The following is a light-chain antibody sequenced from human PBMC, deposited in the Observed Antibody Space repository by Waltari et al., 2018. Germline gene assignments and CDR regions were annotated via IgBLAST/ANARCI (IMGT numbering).Light chain of an antibody. CDR1: QSISTY. J-gene: IGKJ3*01. CDR3: QQTYGSPTT. CDR2: ASS. Sequence: DIQMTQSPSSLSASVGDRVTITCRASQSISTYLHWYQQKPGKAPKLLVYASSNFQTGVSSRFSGSGSGTDFTLTISSLEPEDFATYYCQQTYGSPTTFGPGTKVDI. V-gene: IGKV1-39*01.